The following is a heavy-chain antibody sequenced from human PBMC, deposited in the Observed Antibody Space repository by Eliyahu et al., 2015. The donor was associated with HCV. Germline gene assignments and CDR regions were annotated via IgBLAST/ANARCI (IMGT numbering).Heavy chain of an antibody. CDR3: ARHPDGWAELDWYFDY. J-gene: IGHJ4*02. V-gene: IGHV4-39*01. Sequence: QLQLQESGPGLXKPSETLSLTXTVSXXXXSSNNYYWGWIRQPPGKGLEWIGIIXYSGSTYYNPSLKSRITISVDTSKNQFSLKLTSVTSADTAVYYCARHPDGWAELDWYFDYWGQGTLVTVSS. CDR1: XXXXSSNNYY. D-gene: IGHD5-24*01. CDR2: IXYSGST.